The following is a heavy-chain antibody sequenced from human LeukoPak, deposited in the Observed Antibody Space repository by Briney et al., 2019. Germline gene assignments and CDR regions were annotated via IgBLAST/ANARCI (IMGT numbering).Heavy chain of an antibody. Sequence: GESLKISCKGSGYSFTSYWIGWVRQMPGKGLEWMGIIYPGDSDTRYSPSFQGQVTISADKSISTAYLQWSSLKASDTAMYYCARSHSRGWPPIWYYFDYWGQGTLVTVSS. J-gene: IGHJ4*02. D-gene: IGHD6-19*01. CDR1: GYSFTSYW. V-gene: IGHV5-51*01. CDR2: IYPGDSDT. CDR3: ARSHSRGWPPIWYYFDY.